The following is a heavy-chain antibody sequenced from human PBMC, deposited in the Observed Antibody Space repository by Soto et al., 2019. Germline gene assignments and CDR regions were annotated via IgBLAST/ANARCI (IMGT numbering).Heavy chain of an antibody. D-gene: IGHD1-26*01. J-gene: IGHJ2*01. CDR3: VRDPWRGIEWARYVDL. Sequence: EVQLVESGGGLVQPGGSLRLSCAASGFSLYNYAMDWVRQAPGQGLEWVSYISLSSANIHYADSVRGRFTVSRDNAKNSLYRQRNSLRAEDTAVYYCVRDPWRGIEWARYVDLWGRGSLVTVSS. CDR1: GFSLYNYA. CDR2: ISLSSANI. V-gene: IGHV3-48*01.